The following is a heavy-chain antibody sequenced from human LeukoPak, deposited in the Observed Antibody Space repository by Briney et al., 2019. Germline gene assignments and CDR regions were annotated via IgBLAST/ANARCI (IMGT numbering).Heavy chain of an antibody. V-gene: IGHV3-23*01. CDR2: ISGSGGST. Sequence: GGSLRLSCAASGFTFSSYAMSWVRQAPGKGLEWVSAISGSGGSTYYADSVKGRFTISRDNSKNTLYLQMNSLRAEDTAVYYCARAELYTAMVPDFDYWGQGTLVTVSS. CDR1: GFTFSSYA. CDR3: ARAELYTAMVPDFDY. D-gene: IGHD5-18*01. J-gene: IGHJ4*02.